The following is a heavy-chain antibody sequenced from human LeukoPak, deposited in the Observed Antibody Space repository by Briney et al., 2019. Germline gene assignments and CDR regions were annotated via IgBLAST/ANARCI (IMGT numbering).Heavy chain of an antibody. CDR1: GFTFTSYA. Sequence: GGSLRLSGAASGFTFTSYARSWFARGPGKGWKGFSAISGSGGSTYYADSVKGRFTISRGDSKNTLYLQMNSLRAEDTAVYYCAKALPAYCGGDCYLDYWGQGTLVTVSS. V-gene: IGHV3-23*01. J-gene: IGHJ4*02. CDR3: AKALPAYCGGDCYLDY. D-gene: IGHD2-21*02. CDR2: ISGSGGST.